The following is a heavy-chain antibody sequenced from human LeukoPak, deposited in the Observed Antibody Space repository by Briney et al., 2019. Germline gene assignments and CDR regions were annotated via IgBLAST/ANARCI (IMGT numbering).Heavy chain of an antibody. J-gene: IGHJ4*02. CDR3: AREGDSSGYFDY. Sequence: SVTVSCKASGGTFSSYAISWVRQAPGQGLEWMGRIIPILGIANYAQKFQGRVTITADKSTSTAYMELSSLRSEDTAVYYCAREGDSSGYFDYWGQGTLVTISS. CDR2: IIPILGIA. D-gene: IGHD3-22*01. V-gene: IGHV1-69*04. CDR1: GGTFSSYA.